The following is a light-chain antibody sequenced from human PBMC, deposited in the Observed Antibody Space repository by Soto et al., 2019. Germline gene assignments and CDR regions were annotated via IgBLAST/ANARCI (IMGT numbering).Light chain of an antibody. Sequence: EIVITQSPATPSVSAGERATLSCRASQSVKTYLAWYQQKPGQAPRLLIYDASNRASGIPARFTASVSGTDFTLTISSLQPADFAVYYCQQYGSSPITFGKGTRLKI. CDR2: DAS. J-gene: IGKJ5*01. V-gene: IGKV3D-15*02. CDR3: QQYGSSPIT. CDR1: QSVKTY.